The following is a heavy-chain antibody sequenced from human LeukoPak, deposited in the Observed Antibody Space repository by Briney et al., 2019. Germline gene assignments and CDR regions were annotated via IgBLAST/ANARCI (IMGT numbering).Heavy chain of an antibody. D-gene: IGHD3-3*01. CDR1: GYTFTSYD. Sequence: ASVKVSCKASGYTFTSYDINWVRQATGQGLEWMGWMNPNSGNTGYAQKFRGRVTMTTDTLATTAYMELRSLRSDDTAVYYCARDLERYYDLEGRSGYWGQGTLVTVSS. CDR2: MNPNSGNT. J-gene: IGHJ4*02. CDR3: ARDLERYYDLEGRSGY. V-gene: IGHV1-8*01.